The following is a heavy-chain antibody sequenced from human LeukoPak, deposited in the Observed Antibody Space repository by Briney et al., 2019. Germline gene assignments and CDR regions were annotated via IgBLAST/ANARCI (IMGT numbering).Heavy chain of an antibody. J-gene: IGHJ6*02. Sequence: GGSLRLSCAATGITFSSYSVNWVRQAPGKGLEWVSSISSSSTYIYYADSVKGRFTISRDDAKNSLYLQMNSLRAEDTAVYYCARAKRYYYYGMDVWGQGTTVTVSS. V-gene: IGHV3-21*01. CDR3: ARAKRYYYYGMDV. CDR2: ISSSSTYI. CDR1: GITFSSYS.